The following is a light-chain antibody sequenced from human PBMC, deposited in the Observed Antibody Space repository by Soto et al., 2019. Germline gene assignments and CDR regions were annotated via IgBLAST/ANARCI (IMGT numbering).Light chain of an antibody. CDR2: GNF. V-gene: IGLV1-40*01. Sequence: QSVLTQPPSVSGAPGQRGTISCNGSSSNGGAGYDVHWYQQLPGTAPKLLIFGNFNRPSGVPDRFSGSKSGTSASLAITGLQAEDEADYYCQSYDTSLSGSVFGGGTKLTVL. CDR3: QSYDTSLSGSV. CDR1: SSNGGAGYD. J-gene: IGLJ3*02.